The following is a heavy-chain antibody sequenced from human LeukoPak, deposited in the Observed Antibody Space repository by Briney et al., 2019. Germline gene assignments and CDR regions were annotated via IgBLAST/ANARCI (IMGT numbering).Heavy chain of an antibody. Sequence: SETLSLTCTVSGGSVNSGDYYCSWIRQLPGKGLEWIAYIHYSGSTYSNPSLKSRLPVSVDTSKNQLSLKLSSVTAADTAMYFCARDGCSGSSCLSNWFDPWGQGTLVTVSS. CDR2: IHYSGST. CDR1: GGSVNSGDYY. V-gene: IGHV4-31*03. J-gene: IGHJ5*02. CDR3: ARDGCSGSSCLSNWFDP. D-gene: IGHD2-15*01.